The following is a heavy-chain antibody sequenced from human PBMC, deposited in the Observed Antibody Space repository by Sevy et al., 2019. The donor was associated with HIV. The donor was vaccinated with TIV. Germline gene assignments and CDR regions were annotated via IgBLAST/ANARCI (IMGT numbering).Heavy chain of an antibody. J-gene: IGHJ6*02. D-gene: IGHD6-19*01. CDR1: GFTFSSYW. CDR2: IKQDGSEK. CDR3: ARDRIAVAGRPVDEYYYYYGMDV. V-gene: IGHV3-7*01. Sequence: GGSLRLSCAASGFTFSSYWMSWVRQAPGKGLEWVANIKQDGSEKYYVDSVKGGFTISRDNAKNSLYLQMNSLRAEDTAVYYCARDRIAVAGRPVDEYYYYYGMDVWGQGTTVTVSS.